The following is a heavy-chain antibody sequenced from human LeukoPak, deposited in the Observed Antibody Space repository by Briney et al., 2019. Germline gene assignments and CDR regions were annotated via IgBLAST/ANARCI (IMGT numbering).Heavy chain of an antibody. CDR3: AKVIQLSA. V-gene: IGHV3-23*01. D-gene: IGHD5-24*01. Sequence: GGSVRLSCAASGFNFNDAAMTWVRQAPGKGLEWVSLVASSERYTYYTDSVRGRFTISRDNSKKTLSLQMNSLRVEDTAIYYCAKVIQLSAWGLGTMVTVSS. CDR1: GFNFNDAA. CDR2: VASSERYT. J-gene: IGHJ3*01.